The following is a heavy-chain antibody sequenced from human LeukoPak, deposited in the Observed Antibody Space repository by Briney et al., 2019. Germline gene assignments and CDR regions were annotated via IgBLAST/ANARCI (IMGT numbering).Heavy chain of an antibody. D-gene: IGHD2-2*01. CDR2: IIPIFGTA. V-gene: IGHV1-69*05. J-gene: IGHJ5*02. Sequence: ASVKVSCKASGYTFTGYYIHWVRQAPGQGLEWMGGIIPIFGTANYAQKFQGRVTITTDESTSTAYMELSSLRSEDTAVYYCARGRYCSSTSCPGADPWGQGTLVTVSS. CDR3: ARGRYCSSTSCPGADP. CDR1: GYTFTGYY.